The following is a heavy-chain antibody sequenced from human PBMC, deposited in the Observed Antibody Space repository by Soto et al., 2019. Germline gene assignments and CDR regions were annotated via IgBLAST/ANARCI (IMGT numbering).Heavy chain of an antibody. CDR1: GGTFSSYA. Sequence: QVQLVQSGAEVKKPGSSVKVSCKASGGTFSSYAISWVRQAPGQGLEWMGGIIPIFGTANYAQKFQGRVTITADESTSTAYMELSSLRSEDTAVYYCARSWTYYYDSSGYNAFDIWGQGTMVTVSS. D-gene: IGHD3-22*01. J-gene: IGHJ3*02. CDR2: IIPIFGTA. CDR3: ARSWTYYYDSSGYNAFDI. V-gene: IGHV1-69*12.